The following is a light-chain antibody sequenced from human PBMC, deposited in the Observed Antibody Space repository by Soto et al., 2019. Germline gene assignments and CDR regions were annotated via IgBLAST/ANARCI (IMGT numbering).Light chain of an antibody. V-gene: IGLV1-40*01. CDR1: RANIGADYA. CDR2: ANT. J-gene: IGLJ2*01. CDR3: QSYDSGLSAVV. Sequence: QSVLTQPPSVSGAPGQRINISCTGGRANIGADYAVHWYQQLPGAAPKLLIYANTNRHSGVPDRFSGSKSGTSASLAITGLQTEDEADYYCQSYDSGLSAVVFGGGTKLTVL.